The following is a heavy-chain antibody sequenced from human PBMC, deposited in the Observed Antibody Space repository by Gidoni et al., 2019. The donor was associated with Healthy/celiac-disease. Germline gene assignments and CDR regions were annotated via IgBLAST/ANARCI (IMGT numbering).Heavy chain of an antibody. D-gene: IGHD3-3*01. J-gene: IGHJ4*02. Sequence: EVQLLESGGGLVQPGGSLRLSCAASGFTFSSYAMSWVRQAPGKGLEWVAAISGSGGSTYYADSVKGRFTISRDNSKNTLYLQMNSLRAEDTAVYYCAKDIGIFGVVIPYYFDYWGQGTLVTVSS. CDR3: AKDIGIFGVVIPYYFDY. V-gene: IGHV3-23*01. CDR2: ISGSGGST. CDR1: GFTFSSYA.